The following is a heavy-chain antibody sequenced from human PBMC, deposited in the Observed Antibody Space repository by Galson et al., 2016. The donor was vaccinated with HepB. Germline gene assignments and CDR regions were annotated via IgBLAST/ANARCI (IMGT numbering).Heavy chain of an antibody. Sequence: SMRLSCAASGFTFSSHAMSWVRQAPGRGLERVSSLSGSGGSTYYADSGKGRFTISRDNSKNTLYLQMNSVRAEDTAIYYCARDPSWYTSGWYDFWGQGTLVTVSS. CDR2: LSGSGGST. D-gene: IGHD6-19*01. CDR3: ARDPSWYTSGWYDF. J-gene: IGHJ5*01. V-gene: IGHV3-23*01. CDR1: GFTFSSHA.